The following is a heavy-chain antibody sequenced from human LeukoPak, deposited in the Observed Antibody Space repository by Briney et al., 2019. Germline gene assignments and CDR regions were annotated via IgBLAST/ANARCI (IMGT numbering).Heavy chain of an antibody. D-gene: IGHD2-15*01. V-gene: IGHV3-23*01. CDR2: ISGSGGST. J-gene: IGHJ4*02. CDR1: GFTFSSYA. CDR3: AKGKVWWEESGGADY. Sequence: GGSLRLSCAASGFTFSSYAMSWVRQAPGKGLEWVSAISGSGGSTYYADSVKGRFTISRDNSKNTLYLQMNSLRAEDTAVYYCAKGKVWWEESGGADYWGQGTLVTVSS.